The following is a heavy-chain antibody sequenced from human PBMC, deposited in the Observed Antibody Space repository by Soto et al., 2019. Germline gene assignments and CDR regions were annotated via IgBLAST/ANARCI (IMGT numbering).Heavy chain of an antibody. D-gene: IGHD3-3*01. CDR2: INSDGSTT. CDR3: ARVEKYYDFWGGYYVFDY. V-gene: IGHV3-74*01. J-gene: IGHJ4*02. CDR1: GVTLSAYW. Sequence: PGGSLRLSCAASGVTLSAYWIHWVRQAPGEGLVWVSRINSDGSTTNYADSVTGRFTISRDNAKSTVYLQMNSLTAEDTAVYYCARVEKYYDFWGGYYVFDYWGQGSLVTVS.